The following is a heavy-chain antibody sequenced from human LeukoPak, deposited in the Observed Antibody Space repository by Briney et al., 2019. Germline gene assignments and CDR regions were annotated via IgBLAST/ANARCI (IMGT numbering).Heavy chain of an antibody. J-gene: IGHJ4*02. CDR3: AKDKEFLLWFGELLQPLDY. CDR2: ISGSGGST. Sequence: PGGSLRLSCVASGFTFSNYAMSWVRQAPGKGLEWVSAISGSGGSTYYADSVKGRFTISRDNSKNTLYLQMNSLRAEDTAVYYCAKDKEFLLWFGELLQPLDYWGQGTLVTVSS. CDR1: GFTFSNYA. D-gene: IGHD3-10*01. V-gene: IGHV3-23*01.